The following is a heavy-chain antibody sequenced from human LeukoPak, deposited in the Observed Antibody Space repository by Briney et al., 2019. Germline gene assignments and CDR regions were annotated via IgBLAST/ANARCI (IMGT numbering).Heavy chain of an antibody. CDR3: TRGSSGRRDN. Sequence: ASVKVSCKASGYTFTSCDINWVRQATGQGLEWMGWMNPNIGNTGYGQSLQGRITMTRDISIGTAYMELSNLTSEDTAIYYCTRGSSGRRDNWGQGTLVTVSA. J-gene: IGHJ4*02. V-gene: IGHV1-8*01. CDR1: GYTFTSCD. D-gene: IGHD6-19*01. CDR2: MNPNIGNT.